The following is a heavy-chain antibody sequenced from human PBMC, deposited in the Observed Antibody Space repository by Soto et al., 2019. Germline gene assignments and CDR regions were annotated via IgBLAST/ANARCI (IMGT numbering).Heavy chain of an antibody. D-gene: IGHD2-15*01. CDR3: AKSPAYCSGGSCYYFDY. Sequence: GGSLRLSCAASGFTFSSYAMSWVRQAPGKGLEWVSAISGSGGSTYYADSVKGRFTISRDNSKNTLYLQMNSLRAKDTAVYYCAKSPAYCSGGSCYYFDYWGQGTLVTVSS. V-gene: IGHV3-23*01. CDR2: ISGSGGST. J-gene: IGHJ4*02. CDR1: GFTFSSYA.